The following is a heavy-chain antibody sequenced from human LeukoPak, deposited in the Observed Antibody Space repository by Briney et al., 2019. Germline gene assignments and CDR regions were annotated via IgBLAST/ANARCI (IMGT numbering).Heavy chain of an antibody. V-gene: IGHV4-59*01. CDR2: IYYSGST. CDR3: ARDAHYYGVDY. J-gene: IGHJ4*02. D-gene: IGHD3-10*01. Sequence: SETLSLTCAVSGGSISSSYWSWIRQPPGKGLEWIGYIYYSGSTNYNPSLKSRVTISVDTSKNQFSLKLSSVTAADTAVYYCARDAHYYGVDYWGQGTLVTVSS. CDR1: GGSISSSY.